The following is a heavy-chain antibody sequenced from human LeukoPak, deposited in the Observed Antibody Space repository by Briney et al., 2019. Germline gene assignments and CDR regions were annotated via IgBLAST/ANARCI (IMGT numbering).Heavy chain of an antibody. CDR1: GFTFSDYY. Sequence: GRSLRLSCAASGFTFSDYYMSWIRQAPGKGLEWVSYISGTGSTIYYADSVKGRFTISRDNAKNSLFLQMNSLRADDTAVYYCARTGGFGDLYYFDYWGQGTLVTVSS. CDR2: ISGTGSTI. V-gene: IGHV3-11*04. CDR3: ARTGGFGDLYYFDY. D-gene: IGHD3-10*01. J-gene: IGHJ4*02.